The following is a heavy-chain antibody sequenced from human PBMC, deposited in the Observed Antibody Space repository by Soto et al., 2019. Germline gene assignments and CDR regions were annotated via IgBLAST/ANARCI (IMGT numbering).Heavy chain of an antibody. J-gene: IGHJ6*02. Sequence: PGGSLRLSCAASGFTFSSYAMHWVRQAPGKGLEWVAVISYDGSNKYYADSVKGRFTISRDNSKNTLYLQMNSLRAEDTAVYYCARDIVVVPAATRLFFYYYGMDVWGQGTTVTVSS. CDR2: ISYDGSNK. CDR3: ARDIVVVPAATRLFFYYYGMDV. V-gene: IGHV3-30-3*01. D-gene: IGHD2-2*01. CDR1: GFTFSSYA.